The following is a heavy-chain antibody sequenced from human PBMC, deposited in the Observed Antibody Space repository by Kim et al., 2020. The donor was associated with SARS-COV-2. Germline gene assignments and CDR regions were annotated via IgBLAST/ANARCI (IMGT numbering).Heavy chain of an antibody. CDR2: ISYSGNT. Sequence: SETLSLTCTISGDSSSSSYWNWFRQPPGKGLEWIGYISYSGNTNYRPSLKSRVAISVDTSKSQVSLKVRSVTAAATAVDYCARQRGQYLAPLDYWGQGILVTVSS. D-gene: IGHD3-10*01. CDR1: GDSSSSSY. V-gene: IGHV4-59*08. J-gene: IGHJ4*01. CDR3: ARQRGQYLAPLDY.